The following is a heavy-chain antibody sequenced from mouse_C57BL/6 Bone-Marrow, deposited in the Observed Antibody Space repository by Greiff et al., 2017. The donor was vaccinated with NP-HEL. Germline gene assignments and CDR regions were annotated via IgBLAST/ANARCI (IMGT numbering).Heavy chain of an antibody. Sequence: EVKLMESGGGLVKPGGSLKLSCAASGFTFSSYAMSWVRQTPEKRLEWVATISDGGSYTYYPDNVKGRFTISRDNAKNNLYLQMSHLKSEDTAMYYCARVATSAHYYAMDYWGQGTSVTVSS. CDR1: GFTFSSYA. CDR3: ARVATSAHYYAMDY. CDR2: ISDGGSYT. D-gene: IGHD1-1*01. J-gene: IGHJ4*01. V-gene: IGHV5-4*03.